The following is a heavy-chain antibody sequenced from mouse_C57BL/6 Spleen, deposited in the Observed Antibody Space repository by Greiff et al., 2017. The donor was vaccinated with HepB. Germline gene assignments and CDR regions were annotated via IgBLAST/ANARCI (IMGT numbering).Heavy chain of an antibody. CDR3: ARVEDGSSYDWYFDV. Sequence: EVQRVESGGGLVKPGGSLKLSCAASGFTFSSYAMSWVRQTPEKRLEWVATISDGGSYTYYPDNVKGRFTISRDNAKNNLYLQMSHLKSEDTAMYYCARVEDGSSYDWYFDVWGTGTTVTVSS. D-gene: IGHD1-1*01. CDR1: GFTFSSYA. CDR2: ISDGGSYT. J-gene: IGHJ1*03. V-gene: IGHV5-4*01.